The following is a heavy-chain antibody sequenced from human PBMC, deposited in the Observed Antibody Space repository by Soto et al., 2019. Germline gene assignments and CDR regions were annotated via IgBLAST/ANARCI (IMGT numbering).Heavy chain of an antibody. CDR3: AKDGSYSPYGMDV. V-gene: IGHV3-23*01. D-gene: IGHD1-26*01. CDR2: ISGSGGST. Sequence: GGSLRLSCAASGFTFSSYDMSWVRQAPGKGLEWVSAISGSGGSTYYADSVKGRFTISRDNSKNTLYLQMNSLRAEDTAVYYCAKDGSYSPYGMDVWGQGTTVTVSS. CDR1: GFTFSSYD. J-gene: IGHJ6*02.